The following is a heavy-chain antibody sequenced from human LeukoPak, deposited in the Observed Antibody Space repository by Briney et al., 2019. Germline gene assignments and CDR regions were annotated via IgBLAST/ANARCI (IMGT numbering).Heavy chain of an antibody. D-gene: IGHD1-14*01. Sequence: SETLSLTCTVSGGSISSYYWSWIRQPPGKGLEWIGYIYYSGSTNYNPSLKSRGTISVHTSKNQFSLKLSSVTAADTAVYYCARDTPGSNYFDYWGQGTLVTVSS. CDR2: IYYSGST. CDR1: GGSISSYY. J-gene: IGHJ4*02. CDR3: ARDTPGSNYFDY. V-gene: IGHV4-59*01.